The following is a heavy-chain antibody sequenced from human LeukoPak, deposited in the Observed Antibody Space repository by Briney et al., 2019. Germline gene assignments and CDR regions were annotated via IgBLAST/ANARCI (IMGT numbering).Heavy chain of an antibody. CDR3: AREDLPGPDY. CDR1: GYTFIGYY. D-gene: IGHD1-14*01. J-gene: IGHJ4*02. V-gene: IGHV1-2*06. CDR2: INLNSGGT. Sequence: ASVKVSCKASGYTFIGYYVHWVRQAPGQGLEWMGRINLNSGGTNYAQKFQGRVTMTRDTSISTVYMELSRLRSDDTAVYYCAREDLPGPDYWGQGTLVTVSS.